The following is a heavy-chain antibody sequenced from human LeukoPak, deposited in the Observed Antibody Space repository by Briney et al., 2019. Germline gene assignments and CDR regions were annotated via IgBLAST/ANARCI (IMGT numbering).Heavy chain of an antibody. D-gene: IGHD3-10*01. CDR2: IIPIFGTA. Sequence: EASVKVSCKASGYTFTSYGISWVRQAPGQGLEWMGGIIPIFGTANYAQKFQGRVTITTDESTSTAYMELSSLRSEDTAVYYCARDPGPGYFDYWGQGTLVTVSS. CDR1: GYTFTSYG. V-gene: IGHV1-69*05. J-gene: IGHJ4*02. CDR3: ARDPGPGYFDY.